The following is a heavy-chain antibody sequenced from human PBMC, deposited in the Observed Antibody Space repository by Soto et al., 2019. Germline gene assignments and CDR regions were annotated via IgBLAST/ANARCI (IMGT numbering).Heavy chain of an antibody. V-gene: IGHV1-3*04. CDR3: ARDLGNPYYFNY. Sequence: QVQLVQSGAEVKKPGASVKVSCKASGYTFTTYAMHWVRQAPGQRLEWMGWINTANGNTKYSQKIQGRVTITRDTSASTAYMELSSLKSEDTAVFYCARDLGNPYYFNYLGQGTLVTVSS. CDR1: GYTFTTYA. D-gene: IGHD3-16*01. J-gene: IGHJ4*02. CDR2: INTANGNT.